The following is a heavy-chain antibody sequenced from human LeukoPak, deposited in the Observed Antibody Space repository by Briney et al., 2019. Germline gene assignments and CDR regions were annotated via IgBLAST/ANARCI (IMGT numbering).Heavy chain of an antibody. CDR3: ARFGVNYDMDV. Sequence: SETLSLTCTVSGGSLSGSYWTWIRQPPGEGLEWIGQIYYTGRADYNPSLRSRVTISVDTSKNQMSLKLTAVTAADSAVYYCARFGVNYDMDVWGQGTTVTVSS. J-gene: IGHJ6*02. CDR2: IYYTGRA. D-gene: IGHD3-16*01. V-gene: IGHV4-59*01. CDR1: GGSLSGSY.